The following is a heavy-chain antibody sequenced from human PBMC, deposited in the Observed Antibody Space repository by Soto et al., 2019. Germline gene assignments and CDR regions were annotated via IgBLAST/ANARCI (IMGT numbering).Heavy chain of an antibody. Sequence: QVQLVQSGAEVKMPGSSVRVSCKASGGSFSNYAISWVRQAPGQGLEWMGGIIPMFGIGNHAQKFLGRVTITAYESTSTSHMELSSLRSEDTAVFFCPRAYRENYFYAMDVWGQGTTVTVSS. D-gene: IGHD1-26*01. CDR2: IIPMFGIG. V-gene: IGHV1-69*01. CDR3: PRAYRENYFYAMDV. J-gene: IGHJ6*02. CDR1: GGSFSNYA.